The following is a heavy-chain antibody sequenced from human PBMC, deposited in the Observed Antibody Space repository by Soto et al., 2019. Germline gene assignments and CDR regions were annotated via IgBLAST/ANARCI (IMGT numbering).Heavy chain of an antibody. Sequence: EVQMVESGGGLVQPGWSLRLSCEASGCTFSSYWMYWVRQAPGKGLEWVANIKGDGSEKNYVDSVKGRFTISRDNAKNSLYLQMNSLRVEDTAVYYCASSLLRGQGTLVTVSS. J-gene: IGHJ4*02. CDR2: IKGDGSEK. V-gene: IGHV3-7*01. CDR3: ASSLL. CDR1: GCTFSSYW.